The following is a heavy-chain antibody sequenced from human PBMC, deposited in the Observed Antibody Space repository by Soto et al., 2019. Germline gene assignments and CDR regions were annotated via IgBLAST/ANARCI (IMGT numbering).Heavy chain of an antibody. V-gene: IGHV3-73*02. Sequence: EVQLVESGGGLVQPGGSLKLSCAASGFTFSGSAMHWVRQASGKGLEWVGRIRSKANSYATAYVASVKGRFTISRDDSKNTAYLQMNSRKTEDTAVYYCTSQGYSYGFVYWGQGTLVTVSS. CDR3: TSQGYSYGFVY. D-gene: IGHD5-18*01. CDR2: IRSKANSYAT. J-gene: IGHJ4*02. CDR1: GFTFSGSA.